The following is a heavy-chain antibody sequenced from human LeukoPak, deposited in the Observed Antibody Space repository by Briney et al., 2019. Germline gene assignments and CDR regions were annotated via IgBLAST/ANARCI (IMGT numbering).Heavy chain of an antibody. CDR2: ISWNSGSI. Sequence: GGSLRLSCAASGFIFEDYAMHWVRQAPGKGLEWVSGISWNSGSIGYADSVKGRFTISRDNAKNSLYLQMNSLRVEDTAVYYCARHPSGTDYGFDYWGQGTLVTVSS. CDR1: GFIFEDYA. CDR3: ARHPSGTDYGFDY. V-gene: IGHV3-9*01. D-gene: IGHD1-26*01. J-gene: IGHJ4*02.